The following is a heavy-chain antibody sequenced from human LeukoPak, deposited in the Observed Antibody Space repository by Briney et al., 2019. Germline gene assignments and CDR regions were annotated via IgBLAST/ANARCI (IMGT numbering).Heavy chain of an antibody. Sequence: GESLKISCMGSGYSFTSYWIGGVRQMPGKGLEWMWIIYPGDSDTRYSPSFQGQVTISADKSISTAYLQWSSLKASDTAMYYCARRSGIVVVPTDAFDIWGQGTMVTVSS. J-gene: IGHJ3*02. CDR2: IYPGDSDT. CDR3: ARRSGIVVVPTDAFDI. V-gene: IGHV5-51*01. CDR1: GYSFTSYW. D-gene: IGHD3-22*01.